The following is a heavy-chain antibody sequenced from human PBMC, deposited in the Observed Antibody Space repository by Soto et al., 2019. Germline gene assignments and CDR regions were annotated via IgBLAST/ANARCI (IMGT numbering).Heavy chain of an antibody. D-gene: IGHD3-9*01. V-gene: IGHV1-69*08. CDR1: GGTFSPYT. J-gene: IGHJ4*02. CDR3: TRDWEITVSTWSFVGF. CDR2: IIPFHGVT. Sequence: QVQVVQSGAEVKKPGSSVKVSCKASGGTFSPYTINWVRQAPGQGLEWMGRIIPFHGVTNYAQKFQARVTITANKSTSTAYMELSGLRFEDTAMYYCTRDWEITVSTWSFVGFWGRGTLVTVSS.